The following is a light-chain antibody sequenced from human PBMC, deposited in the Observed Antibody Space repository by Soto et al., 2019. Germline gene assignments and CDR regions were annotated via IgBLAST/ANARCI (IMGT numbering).Light chain of an antibody. CDR1: QNVNNW. J-gene: IGKJ1*01. Sequence: DIQMTQSPSTLSASVGDRVTITCRASQNVNNWLAWYQQKPGKAPKLLIYEVSSLESGVPLRFSGSGSGTEFTLTISSLQHDDFATYYCQQHNSYPGTFGQGTKVDIK. CDR3: QQHNSYPGT. V-gene: IGKV1-5*01. CDR2: EVS.